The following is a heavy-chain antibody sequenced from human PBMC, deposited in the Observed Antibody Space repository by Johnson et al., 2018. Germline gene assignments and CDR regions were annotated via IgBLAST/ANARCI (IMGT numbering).Heavy chain of an antibody. CDR3: ASPGLTLRYFGGDCYYDSFDI. D-gene: IGHD2-21*02. CDR2: IYPGDSDT. J-gene: IGHJ3*02. V-gene: IGHV5-51*01. Sequence: VQLVQSGADVKKPGESLKISCKGSGYSFTTNWIGWVRQMPGRGLEWMAIIYPGDSDTRYSPSFQGQVTISADKSISTAYLQWSSLKASDTSMYYCASPGLTLRYFGGDCYYDSFDIWCQGTMVTVSS. CDR1: GYSFTTNW.